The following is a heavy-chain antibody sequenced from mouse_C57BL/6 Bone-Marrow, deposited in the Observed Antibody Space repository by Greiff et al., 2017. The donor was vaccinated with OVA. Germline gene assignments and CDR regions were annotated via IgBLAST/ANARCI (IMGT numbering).Heavy chain of an antibody. V-gene: IGHV5-6*02. Sequence: DVKLVESGGDLVKPGGSLKLSCAASGFTFSSYGMSWVRQTPDKRLEWVATISSGGSYTYYPDSVKGRFTISRDNAKNTLYLQMSSLKSEDTAMYYSARHVYDYLWFAYWGQGTLVTVSA. CDR1: GFTFSSYG. D-gene: IGHD2-4*01. CDR3: ARHVYDYLWFAY. CDR2: ISSGGSYT. J-gene: IGHJ3*01.